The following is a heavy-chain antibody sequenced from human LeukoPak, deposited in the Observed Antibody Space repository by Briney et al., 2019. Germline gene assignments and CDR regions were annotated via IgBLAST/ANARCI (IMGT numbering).Heavy chain of an antibody. CDR2: IYTTGTT. D-gene: IGHD2-21*01. J-gene: IGHJ4*02. CDR1: VGSIRSYY. V-gene: IGHV4-4*07. CDR3: GKKGKPAGHYFLDF. Sequence: SETLSLTCTVSVGSIRSYYWGWVRQPPGKGLEWIGRIYTTGTTQYNPSLKSRVTMSIDTSTNQFSLNLRPLTAADPAVYLCGKKGKPAGHYFLDFWSRGTVVAVS.